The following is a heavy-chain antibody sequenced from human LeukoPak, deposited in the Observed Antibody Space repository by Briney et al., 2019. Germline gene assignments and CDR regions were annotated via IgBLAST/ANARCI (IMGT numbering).Heavy chain of an antibody. D-gene: IGHD1-1*01. CDR2: ISGSGGST. V-gene: IGHV3-23*01. CDR1: GFTFSSYA. CDR3: ARESTEERPGC. Sequence: GSLRLSCAASGFTFSSYAMSWVRQAPGKGLEWVSAISGSGGSTYYADSVKGRFTISRDDAKNSLLLQMTSLRAEDAAVYYCARESTEERPGCWGQGTLVTVSS. J-gene: IGHJ4*02.